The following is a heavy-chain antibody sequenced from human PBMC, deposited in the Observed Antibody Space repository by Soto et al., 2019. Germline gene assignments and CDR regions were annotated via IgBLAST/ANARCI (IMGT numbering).Heavy chain of an antibody. CDR1: GYAFTRFS. CDR2: INTATGNT. Sequence: QAQLVQSGAEVQKPGASVKVSCKASGYAFTRFSIHWVRQATGQRLEGMGSINTATGNTRFLQKFQGRVTFTMDTSANTAYMYQSSQISEDTAVYYCARPKDYDDCLDVWGPGTLVTVSS. CDR3: ARPKDYDDCLDV. V-gene: IGHV1-3*04. D-gene: IGHD3-22*01. J-gene: IGHJ4*02.